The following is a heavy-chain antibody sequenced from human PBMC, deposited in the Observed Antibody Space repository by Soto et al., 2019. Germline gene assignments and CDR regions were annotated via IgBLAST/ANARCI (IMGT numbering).Heavy chain of an antibody. CDR3: ARDPSEGRVGNWFES. D-gene: IGHD2-2*01. CDR1: GFTFSRYG. J-gene: IGHJ5*01. CDR2: ISMTTSDV. V-gene: IGHV3-21*01. Sequence: EVQLVESGGGLVKPGGSLRLSCAASGFTFSRYGMSWVRQAPGKGLEWVASISMTTSDVYYADSVKGRFSISRDNAKKILYLEMYALRTEDTAVYYCARDPSEGRVGNWFESWGQGTLVTVSS.